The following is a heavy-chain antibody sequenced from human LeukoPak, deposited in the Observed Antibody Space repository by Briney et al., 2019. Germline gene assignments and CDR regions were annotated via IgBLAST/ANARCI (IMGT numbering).Heavy chain of an antibody. CDR2: FGPEHGET. CDR1: GSKLTEFS. CDR3: ARERIEVVPTEVTTQFYPYYYGMDV. V-gene: IGHV1-24*01. D-gene: IGHD2-2*01. Sequence: ASVKVSCKVFGSKLTEFSMHWVRQAPGKGLEWMGGFGPEHGETLYAQNFQGRVAVTEDRATDTAYMELSGLRSEDTAVYYCARERIEVVPTEVTTQFYPYYYGMDVWGQGTTVTVSS. J-gene: IGHJ6*02.